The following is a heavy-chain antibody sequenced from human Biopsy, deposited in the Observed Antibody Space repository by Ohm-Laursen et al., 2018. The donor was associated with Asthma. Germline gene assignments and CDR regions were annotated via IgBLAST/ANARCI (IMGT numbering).Heavy chain of an antibody. J-gene: IGHJ4*02. CDR2: IHYSGST. CDR1: GVSIRSYY. V-gene: IGHV4-59*01. D-gene: IGHD2-15*01. CDR3: AGFCSGGNCPDH. Sequence: GTLSLTWTVSGVSIRSYYWTWIRQPPGKGLEWIGNIHYSGSTYSNPSLKSQVTISVDTSKKQIPLRLSSVIAADTAVYYCAGFCSGGNCPDHWGQGTLVTVSS.